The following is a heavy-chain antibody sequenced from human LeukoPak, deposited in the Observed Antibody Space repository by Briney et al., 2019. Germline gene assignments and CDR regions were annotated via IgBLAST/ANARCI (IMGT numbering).Heavy chain of an antibody. D-gene: IGHD3-10*01. V-gene: IGHV4-59*12. CDR2: IYDGGNT. Sequence: SETLSLTCTVSGGSMNNYYWSWIRQPPGKGLEWIGYIYDGGNTYYNPSLRSRVTLSVDTSKNQFSLKLSSVTAADTAVYYCARGVDYYGVWGQGTLVTVSS. CDR3: ARGVDYYGV. CDR1: GGSMNNYY. J-gene: IGHJ4*02.